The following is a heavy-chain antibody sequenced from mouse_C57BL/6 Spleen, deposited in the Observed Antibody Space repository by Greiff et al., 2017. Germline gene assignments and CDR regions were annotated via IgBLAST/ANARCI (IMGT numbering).Heavy chain of an antibody. Sequence: EVHLVESGGGLVQPGGSMKLSCAASGFTFSDAWMDWVRQSPEKGLEWVAEIRNKANNHATYYAESVKGRFTISRDDSKSSVYLQMNSVRAEDTGIYYCTRVFYDGYLYYFDYWGQGTTLTVSS. D-gene: IGHD2-3*01. J-gene: IGHJ2*01. CDR2: IRNKANNHAT. CDR3: TRVFYDGYLYYFDY. CDR1: GFTFSDAW. V-gene: IGHV6-6*01.